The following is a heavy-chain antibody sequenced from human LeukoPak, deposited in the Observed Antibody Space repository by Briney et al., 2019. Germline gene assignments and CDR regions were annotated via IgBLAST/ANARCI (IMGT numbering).Heavy chain of an antibody. D-gene: IGHD1-20*01. Sequence: PSQTLSLTCTVSGGSISSDDYYWSWIRQPPGKGLEWIGYIHHRGSTFYNPSLKSRFTISLDTSRNQFSLRLSSVTAADTAVYYCARCNWKHGWFDPWGQGTLLTVSS. J-gene: IGHJ5*02. CDR1: GGSISSDDYY. CDR2: IHHRGST. V-gene: IGHV4-30-4*01. CDR3: ARCNWKHGWFDP.